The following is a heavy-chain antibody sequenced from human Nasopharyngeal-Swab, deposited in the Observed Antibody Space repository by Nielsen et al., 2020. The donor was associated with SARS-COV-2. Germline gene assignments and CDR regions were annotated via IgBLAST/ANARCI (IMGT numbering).Heavy chain of an antibody. Sequence: ASVKVSCKAPGYTFTSYYMHWVRQAPGQGLEWMGIINPSGGSTSYAQKFQGRVTMTRDTSTSTVYMELSSLRSEDTAVYYCARDQASIAAMAYWGQGTLVTVSS. CDR2: INPSGGST. J-gene: IGHJ4*02. V-gene: IGHV1-46*01. CDR3: ARDQASIAAMAY. D-gene: IGHD6-13*01. CDR1: GYTFTSYY.